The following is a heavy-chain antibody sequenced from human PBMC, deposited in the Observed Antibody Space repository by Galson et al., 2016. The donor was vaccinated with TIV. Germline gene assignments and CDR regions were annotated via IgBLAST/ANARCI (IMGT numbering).Heavy chain of an antibody. D-gene: IGHD3-10*01. CDR2: VYPGDSQT. Sequence: QSGAEVKKPGESLRISCKASEYFFGAYWIGWVRQMSGKGLEWMGIVYPGDSQTRYSPSFEGQVTLSVDKSISTAYLQWSSLRASDTAMYYCARLRGIGSGGYYGFWGQGTLVTVSS. CDR1: EYFFGAYW. V-gene: IGHV5-51*01. CDR3: ARLRGIGSGGYYGF. J-gene: IGHJ4*02.